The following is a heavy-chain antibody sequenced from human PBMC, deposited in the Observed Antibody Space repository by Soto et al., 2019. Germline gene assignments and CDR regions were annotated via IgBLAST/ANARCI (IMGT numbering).Heavy chain of an antibody. V-gene: IGHV3-23*01. J-gene: IGHJ4*02. CDR3: AKDLIYGDSGFDY. CDR1: GFTFSSYA. D-gene: IGHD4-17*01. CDR2: ISGSGGST. Sequence: EVQLLESGGGLVQPGGSLRLSCAASGFTFSSYAMSWVRQAPGKGLEWVSAISGSGGSTYYADSVKGRFTISRDNSKNTLYLQMNSLRADDTAVYYCAKDLIYGDSGFDYWGQGTLVTVSS.